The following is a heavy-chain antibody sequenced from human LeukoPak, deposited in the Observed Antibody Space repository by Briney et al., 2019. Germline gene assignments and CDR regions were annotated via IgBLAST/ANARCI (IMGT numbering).Heavy chain of an antibody. D-gene: IGHD1-26*01. CDR1: GDTFSSYA. V-gene: IGHV1-69*05. CDR2: IIPNFGTA. J-gene: IGHJ4*02. Sequence: GASVKVSCKASGDTFSSYAISWVRQAPGQGLEWMGGIIPNFGTANYAQKFQGRVTITTDESTTTAYMELSSLRSEDTAVYYCAAGVGATLSGGFDSWGEGTLVTVSS. CDR3: AAGVGATLSGGFDS.